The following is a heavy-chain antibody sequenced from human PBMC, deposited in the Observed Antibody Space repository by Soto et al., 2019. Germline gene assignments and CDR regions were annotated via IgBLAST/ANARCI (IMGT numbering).Heavy chain of an antibody. CDR1: TGSISSPYW. J-gene: IGHJ5*02. D-gene: IGHD2-2*01. CDR2: IYHSGDT. V-gene: IGHV4-4*02. Sequence: SETLSLTYTVSTGSISSPYWWTWVRQSPGKGLEWIGEIYHSGDTNYNPSLKSRVSMSVDKSKNLFSLELSAVTAADTAVYYCAAVSGGCSRTTCQIDPWGQGIQVTVSS. CDR3: AAVSGGCSRTTCQIDP.